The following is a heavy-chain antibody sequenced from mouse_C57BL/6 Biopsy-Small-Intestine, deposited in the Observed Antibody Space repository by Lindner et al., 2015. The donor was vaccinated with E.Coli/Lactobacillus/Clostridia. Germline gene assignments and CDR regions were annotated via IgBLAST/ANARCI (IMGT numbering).Heavy chain of an antibody. CDR1: GYTFTTYG. V-gene: IGHV1-81*01. D-gene: IGHD1-1*01. CDR3: ARVWWQWLPPNYYYYYGMDV. J-gene: IGHJ1*01. Sequence: SVKVSCKASGYTFTTYGISWVRQAPGQGLEWMGWISAYNGNTNYAQKLQGRLTLTTDTSTTTAYMELRSLTSDDTAVYYCARVWWQWLPPNYYYYYGMDVWGQGTTVTVSS. CDR2: ISAYNGNT.